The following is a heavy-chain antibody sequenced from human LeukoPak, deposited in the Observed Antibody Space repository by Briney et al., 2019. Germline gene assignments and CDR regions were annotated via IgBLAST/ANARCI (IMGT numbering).Heavy chain of an antibody. Sequence: PSETLSLTRTVSGGSISSGGYHWSWIRQHPGKGLEWIGYIYYSGSTYYNPSLKSRVTISVDTSKNQFSLKLSSVTAADTAVYYCARSQGTRYSSSSVGNWFDPWGQGTLVTVSS. CDR3: ARSQGTRYSSSSVGNWFDP. CDR2: IYYSGST. D-gene: IGHD6-6*01. CDR1: GGSISSGGYH. V-gene: IGHV4-31*03. J-gene: IGHJ5*02.